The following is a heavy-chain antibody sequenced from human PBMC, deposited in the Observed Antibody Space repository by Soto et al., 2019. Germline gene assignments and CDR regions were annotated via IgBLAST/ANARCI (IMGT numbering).Heavy chain of an antibody. Sequence: EVQLWESGGGLVQPGGSLRLSCAASGFSFNNYAMSWVRQAPGKGLEWVSGIGGSGGSTFYADSVRGRFTISRVNPKNTLYLQMNSLRAEDTAVYYCAKDGYTSGLNTFDCWGQGTLVTVSS. V-gene: IGHV3-23*01. CDR3: AKDGYTSGLNTFDC. D-gene: IGHD6-19*01. J-gene: IGHJ4*02. CDR2: IGGSGGST. CDR1: GFSFNNYA.